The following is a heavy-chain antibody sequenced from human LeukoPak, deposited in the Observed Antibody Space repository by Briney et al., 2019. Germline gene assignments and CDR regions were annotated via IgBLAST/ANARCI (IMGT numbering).Heavy chain of an antibody. CDR3: ARVIYDSSGLLDY. V-gene: IGHV1-2*02. CDR2: INPNSGGT. Sequence: ASVNVSCKASGYTFTGYYMHWVRQAPGQGLEWMGWINPNSGGTNYAQKFQGRVTITRDTSISTAYMELSRLRSDDTALYYCARVIYDSSGLLDYWGQGTLVTVSS. J-gene: IGHJ4*02. D-gene: IGHD3-22*01. CDR1: GYTFTGYY.